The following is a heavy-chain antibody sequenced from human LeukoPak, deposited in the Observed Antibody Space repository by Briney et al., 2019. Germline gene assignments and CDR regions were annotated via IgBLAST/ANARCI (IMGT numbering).Heavy chain of an antibody. J-gene: IGHJ4*02. Sequence: SETLSLTCAVYGGSFSGYYWSWIRRPPGKGLEWIGEINHSGSTNYNPSLKSRVTISVDTSKNQFSLKLSSVTAADTAVYYCARAGGYSYGYSRGFGFDYWGQGTLVTVSS. V-gene: IGHV4-34*01. CDR2: INHSGST. CDR3: ARAGGYSYGYSRGFGFDY. CDR1: GGSFSGYY. D-gene: IGHD5-18*01.